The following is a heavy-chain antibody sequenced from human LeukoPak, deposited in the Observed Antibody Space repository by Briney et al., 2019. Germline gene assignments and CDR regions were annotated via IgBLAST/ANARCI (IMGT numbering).Heavy chain of an antibody. Sequence: GGSLRLSCAASGFTVSSNYMSWVRQAPGKGLEWVAVISYDGSNKYYADSVKGRFTISRDNSKNTLYLQMNSLRAEDTAVYYCARSPGYSHYGMDVWGQGTTVTVSS. J-gene: IGHJ6*02. CDR1: GFTVSSNY. CDR2: ISYDGSNK. CDR3: ARSPGYSHYGMDV. V-gene: IGHV3-30-3*01. D-gene: IGHD2-15*01.